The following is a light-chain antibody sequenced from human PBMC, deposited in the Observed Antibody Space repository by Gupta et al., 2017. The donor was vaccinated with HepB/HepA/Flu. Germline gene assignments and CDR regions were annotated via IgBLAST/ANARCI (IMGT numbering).Light chain of an antibody. CDR1: QSIRSY. Sequence: RVTITCRASQSIRSYLNWYQQKPGKAPKLLIYAASSLQSGVPSRFSGSGSGTDFTLTISSLQPEDFATYYCQQSYSTPIFTFGPGTKVDIK. V-gene: IGKV1-39*01. CDR2: AAS. CDR3: QQSYSTPIFT. J-gene: IGKJ3*01.